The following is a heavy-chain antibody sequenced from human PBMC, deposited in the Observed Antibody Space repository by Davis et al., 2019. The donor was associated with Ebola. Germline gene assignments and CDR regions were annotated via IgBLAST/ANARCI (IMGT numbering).Heavy chain of an antibody. CDR2: ISYDGSNK. J-gene: IGHJ4*02. D-gene: IGHD5-24*01. CDR1: GFTFSSYG. Sequence: GGSLRLSCAASGFTFSSYGMHWVRQAPGKGLEWVAVISYDGSNKYYADSVKGRFTISRDNSKNTLYLQMNSLRAEDTAVYYCARDVGRDPIDYWGQGTLVTVSS. CDR3: ARDVGRDPIDY. V-gene: IGHV3-30*03.